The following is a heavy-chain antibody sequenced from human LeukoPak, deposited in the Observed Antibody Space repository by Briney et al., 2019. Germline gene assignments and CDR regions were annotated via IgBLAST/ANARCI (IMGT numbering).Heavy chain of an antibody. Sequence: PSETLSLTCTVSGGSISSHYWSWIRQPPGKGLEWIGYIYYSGSTNYNPSLKSRVTISVDTSKNQFSLKLSSVTAADTAVYYRAREGGGYCSSTSCYRDNWFDPWGQGTLVTVSS. CDR1: GGSISSHY. CDR2: IYYSGST. D-gene: IGHD2-2*02. V-gene: IGHV4-59*11. CDR3: AREGGGYCSSTSCYRDNWFDP. J-gene: IGHJ5*02.